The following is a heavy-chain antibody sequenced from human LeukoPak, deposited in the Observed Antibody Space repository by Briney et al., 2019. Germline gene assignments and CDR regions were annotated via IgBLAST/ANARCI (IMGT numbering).Heavy chain of an antibody. J-gene: IGHJ4*02. CDR2: ISAYNGNT. CDR1: GYTFTSYG. V-gene: IGHV1-18*01. D-gene: IGHD5-18*01. CDR3: AREYGYSYRFVDY. Sequence: GAAVTVSCKASGYTFTSYGISWVRQAPGQGLEWMGWISAYNGNTNYAQKLQGKVTMTADTSTSTAYMELRSLRSDDTAVYYCAREYGYSYRFVDYWRQGTLVTVSS.